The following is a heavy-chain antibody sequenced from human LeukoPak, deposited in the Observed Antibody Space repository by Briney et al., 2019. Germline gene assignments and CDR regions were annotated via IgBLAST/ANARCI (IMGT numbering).Heavy chain of an antibody. CDR3: ARASSGWWEPSSKYYFDY. D-gene: IGHD1-26*01. CDR1: GYTFTSYG. J-gene: IGHJ4*02. CDR2: ISAYNGST. V-gene: IGHV1-18*01. Sequence: ASVKVSCKASGYTFTSYGISWVRQAPGQGLEWMGWISAYNGSTNYAQKLQGRVTMTTDTSTSTAYMELRSLRSDDTAVYYCARASSGWWEPSSKYYFDYWGQGTLVTVSS.